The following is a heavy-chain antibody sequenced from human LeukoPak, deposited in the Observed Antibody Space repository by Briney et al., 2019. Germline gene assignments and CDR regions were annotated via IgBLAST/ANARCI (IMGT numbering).Heavy chain of an antibody. Sequence: GGSLRLSCAASGFIFSSYYMSWVRQAPGEGLELVSAIGGSGTGTHYADSVKGRFTISRDNSKNTLYLQMNSLRAEDTAIYYCVKDETGSSWYNWGQGTLVTVSS. V-gene: IGHV3-23*01. D-gene: IGHD6-13*01. CDR3: VKDETGSSWYN. CDR2: IGGSGTGT. J-gene: IGHJ4*02. CDR1: GFIFSSYY.